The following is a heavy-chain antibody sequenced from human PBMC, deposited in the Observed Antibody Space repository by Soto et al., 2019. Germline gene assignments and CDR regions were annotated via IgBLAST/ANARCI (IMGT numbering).Heavy chain of an antibody. CDR3: AKYENTLGYCSGGSCSNWFDP. Sequence: HPGGSLRLSCAASGFTFSSYAMSWVRQAPGKGLEWVSAISGSGGSTYYADSVKGRFTISRDNSKNTLYLQMNSLRAEDTAVYYCAKYENTLGYCSGGSCSNWFDPWGQGTLVTVSS. CDR1: GFTFSSYA. D-gene: IGHD2-15*01. J-gene: IGHJ5*02. V-gene: IGHV3-23*01. CDR2: ISGSGGST.